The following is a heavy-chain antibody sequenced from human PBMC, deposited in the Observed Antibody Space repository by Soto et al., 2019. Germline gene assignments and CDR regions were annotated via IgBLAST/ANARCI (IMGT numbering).Heavy chain of an antibody. V-gene: IGHV4-59*08. CDR3: ARGNYGDYDY. J-gene: IGHJ4*02. CDR1: GGSISSYY. Sequence: PSETLSLTCTVSGGSISSYYWSWIRQPPGKGLEWIGYIYYSGSTNYNPSLKSRVTISVDTSKNQFSLKLSSVTAADTAVYYCARGNYGDYDYWGQGTLVTVSS. CDR2: IYYSGST. D-gene: IGHD4-17*01.